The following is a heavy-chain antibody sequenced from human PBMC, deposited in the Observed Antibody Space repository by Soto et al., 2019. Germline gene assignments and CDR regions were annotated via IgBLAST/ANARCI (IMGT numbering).Heavy chain of an antibody. J-gene: IGHJ4*02. D-gene: IGHD2-2*02. Sequence: SETLSLTCTVSGGSIGSGDHYWSWIRQPPGKGLEWIGYIYYSGSTYYNPSLKSRVTISVDTSKNQFSLKLSSVTAADTAVYYCARVLKFHSYTPYYFDYWGQGTLVTVSS. CDR2: IYYSGST. CDR1: GGSIGSGDHY. CDR3: ARVLKFHSYTPYYFDY. V-gene: IGHV4-30-4*01.